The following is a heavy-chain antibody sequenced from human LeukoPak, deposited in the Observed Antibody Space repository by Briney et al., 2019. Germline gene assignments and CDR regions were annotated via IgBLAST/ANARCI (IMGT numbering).Heavy chain of an antibody. V-gene: IGHV3-53*01. CDR3: ARAGGLRIAVAPIDY. CDR2: LYSGGGT. CDR1: GFTVSSNY. Sequence: GGSLRLSCAASGFTVSSNYMTWVRQAPGKGLEWVSTLYSGGGTFYADSVKGRFSTSRDNSKNTLDLHMSNRRAEDTAVYYCARAGGLRIAVAPIDYWGQGTLVTVSS. J-gene: IGHJ4*02. D-gene: IGHD6-19*01.